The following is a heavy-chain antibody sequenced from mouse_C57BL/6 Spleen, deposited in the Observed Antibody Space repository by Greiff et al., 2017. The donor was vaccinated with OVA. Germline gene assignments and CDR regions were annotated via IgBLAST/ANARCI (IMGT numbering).Heavy chain of an antibody. V-gene: IGHV1-52*01. Sequence: VQLQQPGAELVRPGSSVKLSCKASGYTFTSYWLHWVKQRPIQGLEWIGNIDPNDSETHYTQQFQDKATLTVDKSSSTAYMQLSSLTSEDSAVYFCARHDVNWDFDGGVTGTTVTVSS. J-gene: IGHJ1*03. CDR1: GYTFTSYW. CDR3: ARHDVNWDFDG. CDR2: IDPNDSET.